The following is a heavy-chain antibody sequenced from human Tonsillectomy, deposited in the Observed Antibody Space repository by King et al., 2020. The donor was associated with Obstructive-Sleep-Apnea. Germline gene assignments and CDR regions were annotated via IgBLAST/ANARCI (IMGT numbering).Heavy chain of an antibody. D-gene: IGHD5-24*01. V-gene: IGHV4-39*07. J-gene: IGHJ4*02. Sequence: QLQESGPGLVKPSETLSLTCTVSGGSISSSSYYWGWIRQPPGKGLEWIGSIYYSGSTYYNPSLKSRVTVSVDTSKNQFSLKLSSVTAADTAVYYCAGVRWPMSFGFDYWGQGTLVTVSS. CDR2: IYYSGST. CDR3: AGVRWPMSFGFDY. CDR1: GGSISSSSYY.